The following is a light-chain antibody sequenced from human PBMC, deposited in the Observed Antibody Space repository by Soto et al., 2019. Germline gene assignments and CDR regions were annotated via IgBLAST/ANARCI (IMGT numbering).Light chain of an antibody. CDR2: KAS. CDR3: QQYNSYPYT. CDR1: QSISSW. Sequence: DIQMTQSPSTLSVSVGDRVTITCRASQSISSWLAWYQQKPGKAPKLLIYKASSLERGVPSRFSGSGSGTEFTLTIISLQPDDFATYYCQQYNSYPYTFGQGTKLEIK. J-gene: IGKJ2*01. V-gene: IGKV1-5*03.